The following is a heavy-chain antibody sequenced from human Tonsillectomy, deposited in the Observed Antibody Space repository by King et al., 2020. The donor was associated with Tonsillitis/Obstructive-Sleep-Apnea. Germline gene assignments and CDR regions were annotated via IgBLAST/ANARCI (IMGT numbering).Heavy chain of an antibody. CDR2: FNPSDDTT. D-gene: IGHD4-17*01. CDR3: ARDYGDYRPLEY. V-gene: IGHV1-46*01. CDR1: GYTFTNYY. Sequence: QLVQSGAEVEKPGASVKVSCKASGYTFTNYYIHWVRQAPGQGLEWMGIFNPSDDTTTYAQKFQGRISMTRDTSTNTVNMELSSLRYEDTAVYFCARDYGDYRPLEYWGKGTLVTVSS. J-gene: IGHJ4*02.